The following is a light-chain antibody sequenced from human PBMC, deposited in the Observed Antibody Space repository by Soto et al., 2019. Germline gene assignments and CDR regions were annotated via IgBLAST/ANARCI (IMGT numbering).Light chain of an antibody. CDR2: VAS. J-gene: IGKJ3*01. V-gene: IGKV1-12*02. CDR3: QRAHSFPST. Sequence: DLQLTQSPSSVSASVGDRVTITCRASQDIGTWLAWYQQKPGKAPKLLIYVASNLQSGVPSRFSGAGFEPDFNLTITSLQPEDFETFHCQRAHSFPSTFGPRIKVDF. CDR1: QDIGTW.